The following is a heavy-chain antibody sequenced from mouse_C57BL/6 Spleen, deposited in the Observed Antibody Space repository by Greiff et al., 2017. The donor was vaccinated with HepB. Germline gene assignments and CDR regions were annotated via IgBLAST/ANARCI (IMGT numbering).Heavy chain of an antibody. CDR2: IYPGDGDT. V-gene: IGHV1-82*01. D-gene: IGHD4-1*01. J-gene: IGHJ4*01. CDR1: GYAFSSSW. CDR3: ARWDGGYYYAMDY. Sequence: VQLQQSGPELVKPGASVKISCKASGYAFSSSWMNWVKQRPGKGLEWIGRIYPGDGDTNYNGKFKGKATLTADKSSSTAYMQLSSLTSEDSAVYFCARWDGGYYYAMDYWGQGTSVTVSS.